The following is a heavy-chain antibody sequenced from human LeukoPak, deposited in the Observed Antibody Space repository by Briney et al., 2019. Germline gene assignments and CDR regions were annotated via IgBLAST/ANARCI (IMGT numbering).Heavy chain of an antibody. CDR3: AKDTGYSSSWNPDY. V-gene: IGHV3-9*01. Sequence: GGSLRLSCAASGFTFDDYAMHWVRQAPGKGLEWVSGISWNSGTIGYADSVKGRFTISRDNSKNTLYLQMNSLRAEDTAVYYCAKDTGYSSSWNPDYWGQGTLVTVSS. J-gene: IGHJ4*02. D-gene: IGHD6-13*01. CDR1: GFTFDDYA. CDR2: ISWNSGTI.